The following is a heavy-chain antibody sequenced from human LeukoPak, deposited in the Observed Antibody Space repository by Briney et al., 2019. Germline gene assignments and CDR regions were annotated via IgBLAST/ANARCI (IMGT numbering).Heavy chain of an antibody. D-gene: IGHD2-15*01. CDR1: GITVNVYS. CDR2: FSASVSEP. J-gene: IGHJ4*02. Sequence: GGSLRLSCAASGITVNVYSMNWVRQAPGKGLEWVSLFSASVSEPYYADSVKGRFTMSRDISKNTVHLQMSSLRADDTAVYYCATGGGGCDYRFAHWGQGTLVTVAS. V-gene: IGHV3-23*01. CDR3: ATGGGGCDYRFAH.